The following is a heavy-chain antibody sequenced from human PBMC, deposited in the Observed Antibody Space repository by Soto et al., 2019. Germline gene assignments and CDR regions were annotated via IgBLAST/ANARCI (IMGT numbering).Heavy chain of an antibody. CDR3: ARDGEGY. J-gene: IGHJ4*02. V-gene: IGHV3-74*01. Sequence: GGSLRLSCAASGFTFSSYWMHWVRQVPGKGLVWVSRINTDGSATNYADSVKGRFTVSRDNAKNTQYLQMNSLRAEDTAVYYCARDGEGYWGQGTLVTVSS. D-gene: IGHD2-21*01. CDR1: GFTFSSYW. CDR2: INTDGSAT.